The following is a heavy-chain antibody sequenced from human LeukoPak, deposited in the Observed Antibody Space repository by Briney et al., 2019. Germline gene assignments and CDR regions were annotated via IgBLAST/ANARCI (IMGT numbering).Heavy chain of an antibody. Sequence: ASVKVSCKASGYTFTGYYMHWVRQAPGQGLEWMGWINPNSGGTNYAQKFQGRVTMTRDTSISTAYMELSRLRSDDTAVYYCARDGVPSGMATSIDYWGQGTLLTVSS. D-gene: IGHD5-24*01. J-gene: IGHJ4*02. CDR1: GYTFTGYY. V-gene: IGHV1-2*02. CDR3: ARDGVPSGMATSIDY. CDR2: INPNSGGT.